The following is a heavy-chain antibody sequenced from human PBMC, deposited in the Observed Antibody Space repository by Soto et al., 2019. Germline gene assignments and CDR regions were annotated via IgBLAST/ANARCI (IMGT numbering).Heavy chain of an antibody. V-gene: IGHV4-34*01. D-gene: IGHD5-12*01. CDR3: ARGQEGVVATH. CDR1: GGSLSGYY. CDR2: VKDRGHT. Sequence: QVQLQQWGAGLLKPSETLSLNCALTGGSLSGYYWSWIRQPPGKGLEWIGEVKDRGHTNYSPSLRGRVPISSHTSNHQRSPRLNSVTAADTGVYYCARGQEGVVATHWDQGSLVTVSS. J-gene: IGHJ4*02.